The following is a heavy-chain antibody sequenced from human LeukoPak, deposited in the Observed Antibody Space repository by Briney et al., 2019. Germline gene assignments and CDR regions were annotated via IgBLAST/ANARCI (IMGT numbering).Heavy chain of an antibody. CDR2: IIPIFGTA. V-gene: IGHV1-69*06. D-gene: IGHD3-22*01. J-gene: IGHJ6*02. CDR3: ARAYDSSGYRYYYGMDV. CDR1: GGTFSSYA. Sequence: GSSVKVSCKASGGTFSSYAISWVRQAPGQGLEWMGGIIPIFGTANYTQKFQGRVTITADKSTSTVYMELSSLRSEDTAVYYCARAYDSSGYRYYYGMDVWGQGTTVTVSS.